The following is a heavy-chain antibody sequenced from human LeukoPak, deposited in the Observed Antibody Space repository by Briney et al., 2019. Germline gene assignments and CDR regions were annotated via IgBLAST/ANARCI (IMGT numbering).Heavy chain of an antibody. Sequence: SETLSLTCAVYGGSFSGYYGSWIRQPPGKGLEWIGEINHSGSTNYNPSLKSRVTISVDTSKNQFSLKLSSVTAADTAVYYCARGRGSGYYFDYWGQGTLVTVSS. V-gene: IGHV4-34*01. CDR3: ARGRGSGYYFDY. J-gene: IGHJ4*02. CDR2: INHSGST. CDR1: GGSFSGYY. D-gene: IGHD1-26*01.